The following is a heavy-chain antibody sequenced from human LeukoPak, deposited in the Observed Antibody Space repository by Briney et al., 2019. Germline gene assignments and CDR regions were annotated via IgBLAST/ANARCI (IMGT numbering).Heavy chain of an antibody. CDR1: GYTLTGYY. CDR2: INPNSGGT. CDR3: ARGWNYGFDY. Sequence: ASVKVSCKASGYTLTGYYMHWVRQAPGQRLEWMGWINPNSGGTNYAQKFQGRVTMTRDTSISTAYMELNRLRSDDTAVYFCARGWNYGFDYWGQGTLVTVSS. J-gene: IGHJ4*02. D-gene: IGHD1-7*01. V-gene: IGHV1-2*02.